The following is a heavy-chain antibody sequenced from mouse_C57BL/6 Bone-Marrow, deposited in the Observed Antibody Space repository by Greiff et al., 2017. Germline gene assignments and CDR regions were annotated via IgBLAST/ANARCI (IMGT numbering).Heavy chain of an antibody. V-gene: IGHV5-4*03. CDR2: ISDGGSYT. D-gene: IGHD1-1*01. CDR1: GFTFSSYA. Sequence: DVMLVESGGGLVKPGGSLKLSCAASGFTFSSYAMSWVRQTPEKRLEWVATISDGGSYTYYPDNVKGRFTIYRDNAKNNLYLQMSHLKSEDTAMYYCARGELRSYYYAMDYWGQGTSVTVSS. CDR3: ARGELRSYYYAMDY. J-gene: IGHJ4*01.